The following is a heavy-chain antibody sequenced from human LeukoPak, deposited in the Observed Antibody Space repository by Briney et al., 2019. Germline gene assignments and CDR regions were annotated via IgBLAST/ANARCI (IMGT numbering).Heavy chain of an antibody. CDR3: ARDRGLYNMVRGVIGASLYY. Sequence: GRSLRLSCAASGFTFSSYAMHWVRQAPGKGLEWVAVISYDGSNKYYADSVKGRFTISRDNSKNTLYLQMNSLRAEDTAVYYCARDRGLYNMVRGVIGASLYYWGQGTLVTVSS. J-gene: IGHJ4*02. CDR1: GFTFSSYA. CDR2: ISYDGSNK. V-gene: IGHV3-30*04. D-gene: IGHD3-10*01.